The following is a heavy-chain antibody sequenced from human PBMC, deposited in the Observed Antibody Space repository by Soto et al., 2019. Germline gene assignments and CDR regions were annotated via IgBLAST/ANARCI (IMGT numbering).Heavy chain of an antibody. CDR1: GGSISSGDYY. CDR3: ARVGDILTGRYYFDY. D-gene: IGHD3-9*01. J-gene: IGHJ4*02. V-gene: IGHV4-30-4*01. Sequence: QVQLQESGPGLVKPSQTLSLTCTVSGGSISSGDYYWTWIRQPPGKGLEWIGYIYYSGTTYYNPSLKSRVTISVDTSKNQFSLKLSSVTAADTAVFYCARVGDILTGRYYFDYWGQGTLVTVSS. CDR2: IYYSGTT.